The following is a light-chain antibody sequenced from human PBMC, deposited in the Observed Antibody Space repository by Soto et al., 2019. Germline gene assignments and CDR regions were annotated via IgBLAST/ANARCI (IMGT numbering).Light chain of an antibody. Sequence: QSALTQPASVSESPGQSITISCTGTSSDVGGYNYVSWYQQHPGKAPKLMIYEVSNRPSGVSNRFSGSKSGNTASLTISGLQAEDEADYYCSSYTGSSPLYVFGTGTKLTVL. CDR2: EVS. CDR3: SSYTGSSPLYV. V-gene: IGLV2-14*01. J-gene: IGLJ1*01. CDR1: SSDVGGYNY.